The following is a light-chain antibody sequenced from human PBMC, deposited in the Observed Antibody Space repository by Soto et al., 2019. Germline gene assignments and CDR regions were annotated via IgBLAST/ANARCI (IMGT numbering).Light chain of an antibody. Sequence: QSVLTQPASVSGSPGQTITISCTGSTSDIGAYKFVSWYQQHPGKAPRLIIYEVSVRPSGISNRFSGSKSGNTASLSISGFQDDDEAHYYCTSYTPSSRLFGGGT. CDR1: TSDIGAYKF. J-gene: IGLJ3*02. CDR3: TSYTPSSRL. V-gene: IGLV2-14*01. CDR2: EVS.